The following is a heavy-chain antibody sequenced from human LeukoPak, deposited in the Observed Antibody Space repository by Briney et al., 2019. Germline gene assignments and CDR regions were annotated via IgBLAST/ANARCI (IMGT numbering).Heavy chain of an antibody. V-gene: IGHV4-59*11. Sequence: SETLSLTCTVSGGSISSHYWSWLRQPPGKGLEWIGYIYYSGSTNYNPSLKRRVTISVDTSKNQFSLKLSSVTAADTAVYYCAREGPPAQFDYWGQGTLVTVSS. CDR1: GGSISSHY. CDR2: IYYSGST. J-gene: IGHJ4*02. CDR3: AREGPPAQFDY. D-gene: IGHD2-2*01.